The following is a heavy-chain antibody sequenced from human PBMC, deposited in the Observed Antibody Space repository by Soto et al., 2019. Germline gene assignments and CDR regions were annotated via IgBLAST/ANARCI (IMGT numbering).Heavy chain of an antibody. CDR2: MNPNSGNT. J-gene: IGHJ5*02. V-gene: IGHV1-8*01. D-gene: IGHD2-15*01. Sequence: GASVKVSCKASGYTFTSYDINWVRQATGQGLEWMGWMNPNSGNTGYAQKFQGRVTMTRNTSISTAYMELSSLRSEDTAVYYCARGHRRLGYCSGGSCYREEYWFDPWGQGTLVTVSS. CDR3: ARGHRRLGYCSGGSCYREEYWFDP. CDR1: GYTFTSYD.